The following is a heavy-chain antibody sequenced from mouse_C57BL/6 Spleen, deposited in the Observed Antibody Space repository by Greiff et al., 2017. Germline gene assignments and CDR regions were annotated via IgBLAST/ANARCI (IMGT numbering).Heavy chain of an antibody. CDR3: ARKYSTLERCDY. D-gene: IGHD1-1*01. CDR2: IDTDAGST. V-gene: IGHV14-1*01. J-gene: IGHJ2*01. CDR1: GFTFTDYN. Sequence: EVQLQQSGAELVRPGASVKMSCTASGFTFTDYNMNWVKQRPEKGLEWIGYIDTDAGSTEYTQKFKGKATLTADTSSSTAYLQLSSLTSEDTAVYYCARKYSTLERCDYWGQGTTLTVSS.